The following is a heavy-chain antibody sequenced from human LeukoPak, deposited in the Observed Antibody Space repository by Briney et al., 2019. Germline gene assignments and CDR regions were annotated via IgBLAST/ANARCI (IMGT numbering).Heavy chain of an antibody. V-gene: IGHV1-46*01. J-gene: IGHJ5*02. CDR1: GYSFTRHY. CDR2: IDPTGTSR. Sequence: GASVTVSCKASGYSFTRHYMHWVRQAPGQGLEWLGLIDPTGTSRLYARKFQGRVTMTRDMSTTTDYLELSSLISEDTAVYYCARDNSVGDIAWWFDPWGQGTLVTVSS. D-gene: IGHD3-16*02. CDR3: ARDNSVGDIAWWFDP.